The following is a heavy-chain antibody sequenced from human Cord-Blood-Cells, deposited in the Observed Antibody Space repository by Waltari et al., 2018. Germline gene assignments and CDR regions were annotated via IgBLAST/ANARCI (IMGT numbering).Heavy chain of an antibody. CDR2: IYYSGST. D-gene: IGHD1-26*01. Sequence: QLQLQESGTGLVKPSETLSLTCTVSGGSISSSSYYWGWIRQPPGKGLEWIGSIYYSGSTYYNPSLKSRVTISVDTSKNQFSLKLSSVTAADTAVYYCARGSGSYYYYYYYGMDVWGQGTTVTVSS. J-gene: IGHJ6*02. CDR3: ARGSGSYYYYYYYGMDV. V-gene: IGHV4-39*01. CDR1: GGSISSSSYY.